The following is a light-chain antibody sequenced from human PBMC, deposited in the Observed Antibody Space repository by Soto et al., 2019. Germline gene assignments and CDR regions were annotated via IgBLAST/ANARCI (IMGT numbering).Light chain of an antibody. CDR1: RSNLGAGYD. CDR2: GNR. V-gene: IGLV1-40*01. J-gene: IGLJ3*02. CDR3: KAYDYSLTASV. Sequence: QPVLTQPPSVSGAPGQRVTISCTGNRSNLGAGYDVHWYQQLPGAAPKLVIFGNRNRPSGVPERFSGSKSGTSASLAITGLQTEDEADYYCKAYDYSLTASVFGGGTKVTGL.